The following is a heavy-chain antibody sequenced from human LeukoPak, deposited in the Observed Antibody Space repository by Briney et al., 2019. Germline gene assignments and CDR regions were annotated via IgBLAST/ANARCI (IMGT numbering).Heavy chain of an antibody. Sequence: GGSLRLSCAASGFTFSTFTMHWVRQAPGKGLKFVSAISSNGGSIYYANSVKGRFTISRDNSKNTLYLQMGSLRAEDMAVYYCAYGDFFGYWGQGTLVTVSS. CDR3: AYGDFFGY. D-gene: IGHD4-17*01. CDR1: GFTFSTFT. CDR2: ISSNGGSI. J-gene: IGHJ4*02. V-gene: IGHV3-64*01.